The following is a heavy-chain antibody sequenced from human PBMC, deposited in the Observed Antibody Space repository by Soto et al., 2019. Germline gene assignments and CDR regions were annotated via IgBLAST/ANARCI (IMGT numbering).Heavy chain of an antibody. CDR2: IINDGSST. J-gene: IGHJ4*02. CDR1: GFTFSNYW. CDR3: VRGAGGLDS. D-gene: IGHD3-10*01. V-gene: IGHV3-74*01. Sequence: EVQLVESGGDLVQPGGSLRLSCAASGFTFSNYWMHWVRQAPGKGLVWVSHIINDGSSTVYADSVKGRFSISRDNAKNTVHLQMNSLRPEDTAVYYCVRGAGGLDSWGQGTLVTVSS.